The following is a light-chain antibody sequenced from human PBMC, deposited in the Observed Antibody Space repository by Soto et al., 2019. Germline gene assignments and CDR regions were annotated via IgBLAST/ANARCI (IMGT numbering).Light chain of an antibody. V-gene: IGLV2-11*01. J-gene: IGLJ3*02. Sequence: ALAQPRSVSGSPGQSVTISCTGTSSDVGGYNYVSWYQQYPGKAPKLIIYDVSKRPSGVPDRFSGSKSGNTASLTISGLQAEDEADYYCCSYAGTYTLWVFGGGTKVTVL. CDR3: CSYAGTYTLWV. CDR2: DVS. CDR1: SSDVGGYNY.